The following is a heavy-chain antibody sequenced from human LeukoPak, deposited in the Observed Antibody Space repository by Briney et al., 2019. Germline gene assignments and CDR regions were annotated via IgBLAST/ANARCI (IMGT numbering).Heavy chain of an antibody. D-gene: IGHD2-15*01. CDR1: GGSLSGYY. Sequence: PSETLSLMCAVYGGSLSGYYRSWIRRPPGKGLEWIGEINHSGSTNYNPSLKSRVTISVDTSKNQFSQKLSSVTAADTAVYYCARRHKGRRLDPWGQGSLVTVSS. J-gene: IGHJ5*02. CDR2: INHSGST. CDR3: ARRHKGRRLDP. V-gene: IGHV4-34*01.